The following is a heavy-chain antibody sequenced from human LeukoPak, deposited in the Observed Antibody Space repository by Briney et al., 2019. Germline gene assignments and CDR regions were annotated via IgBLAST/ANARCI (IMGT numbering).Heavy chain of an antibody. CDR1: GDSVSGNSAA. CDR3: ARDEYSSGWYLVGAFDI. J-gene: IGHJ3*02. V-gene: IGHV6-1*01. CDR2: TYYRSKWYN. Sequence: SQTLSLTCAISGDSVSGNSAAWNWIRQSPSRGLEWLGRTYYRSKWYNDYAVSVKNRITINPDTSKDQFSLQLNSVTPEDTAVYYCARDEYSSGWYLVGAFDIWGQGTMVTVSS. D-gene: IGHD6-19*01.